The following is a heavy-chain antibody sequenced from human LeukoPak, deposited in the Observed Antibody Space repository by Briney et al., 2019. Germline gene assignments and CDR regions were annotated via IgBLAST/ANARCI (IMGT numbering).Heavy chain of an antibody. CDR2: IYPDDSDT. V-gene: IGHV5-51*01. J-gene: IGHJ4*02. D-gene: IGHD6-13*01. CDR3: ARHQGVATPGTY. Sequence: GESLKISCKGFGYSFTNYWIAWVRQMPGKGLEWMGIIYPDDSDTRYSPSFQGQVTISADKSISTAYLQWSSLKASDTAMYYCARHQGVATPGTYWGQGTLVTVSA. CDR1: GYSFTNYW.